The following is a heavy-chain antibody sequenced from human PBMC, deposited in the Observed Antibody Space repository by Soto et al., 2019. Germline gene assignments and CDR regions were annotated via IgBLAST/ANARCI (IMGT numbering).Heavy chain of an antibody. D-gene: IGHD1-1*01. CDR2: ITSKNDGGAA. V-gene: IGHV3-15*01. CDR3: VEGWNDF. Sequence: EVQVVESGGDLVEPGGSLRLSCVTSGFMFSSAWMSWVRQGPGKGLEWVARITSKNDGGAADYAAPVNGRFSISRDDLKSTVYLQMNSLRAEDTALYYCVEGWNDFWGQGTLVTVSS. J-gene: IGHJ4*02. CDR1: GFMFSSAW.